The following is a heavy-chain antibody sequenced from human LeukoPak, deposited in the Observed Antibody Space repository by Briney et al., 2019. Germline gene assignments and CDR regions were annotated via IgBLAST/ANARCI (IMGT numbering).Heavy chain of an antibody. J-gene: IGHJ4*02. CDR2: ISAYNGNT. CDR3: ALAYCSGGSCYPHYFDY. Sequence: ASVKVSCKASGYTFTSYGISWVRQAPGQGLEWMGRISAYNGNTNYAQKLQGRVTMTTDTSTSTAYMELRSLRSDDTAVYYCALAYCSGGSCYPHYFDYWGQGTLVTVSS. CDR1: GYTFTSYG. D-gene: IGHD2-15*01. V-gene: IGHV1-18*01.